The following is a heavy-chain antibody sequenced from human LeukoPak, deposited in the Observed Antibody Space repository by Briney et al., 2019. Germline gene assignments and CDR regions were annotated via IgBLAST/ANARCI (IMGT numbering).Heavy chain of an antibody. CDR1: GFTFNTYA. Sequence: PGGSLRLSCAASGFTFNTYAMYWVRQAPGKGPEWVSGIFGSGGSAHYADSVKGRFTISRDNSKNTVYLQMNSLRAEDTAVYYCAKATTGYSSGRYPGWPADYWGQGALVTVSS. V-gene: IGHV3-23*01. CDR2: IFGSGGSA. J-gene: IGHJ4*02. CDR3: AKATTGYSSGRYPGWPADY. D-gene: IGHD6-19*01.